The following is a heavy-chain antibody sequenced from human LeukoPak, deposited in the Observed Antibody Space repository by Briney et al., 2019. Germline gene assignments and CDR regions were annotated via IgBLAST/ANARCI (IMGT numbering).Heavy chain of an antibody. CDR2: ISGSGGSA. CDR1: GSTFSNYA. D-gene: IGHD3-10*01. CDR3: AKLLRGVVVPYYDY. Sequence: GGSLRLSCAASGSTFSNYAMSWVRQAPGKGLEWVSPISGSGGSAYYADSVKGRFTISRDNSKNTLYLQMNSLRAEDTAVYYCAKLLRGVVVPYYDYWGQGTLVTVSS. V-gene: IGHV3-23*01. J-gene: IGHJ4*02.